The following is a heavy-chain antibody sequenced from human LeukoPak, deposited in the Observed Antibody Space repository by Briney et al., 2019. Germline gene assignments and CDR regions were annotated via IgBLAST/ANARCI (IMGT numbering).Heavy chain of an antibody. CDR1: GASISSYY. CDR3: ARDTYDSSGYSFDY. Sequence: SETLSLTCTVSGASISSYYWSWIRQPPGKGLEWIGYIFYSGSTNYNPSLKSRVTISVDTSKNQFPLKLSSVTAADTAVYYCARDTYDSSGYSFDYWGQGTLVTVSS. J-gene: IGHJ4*02. CDR2: IFYSGST. D-gene: IGHD3-22*01. V-gene: IGHV4-59*01.